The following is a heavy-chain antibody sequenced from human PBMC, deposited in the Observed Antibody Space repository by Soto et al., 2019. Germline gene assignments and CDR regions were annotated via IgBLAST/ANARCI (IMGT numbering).Heavy chain of an antibody. CDR2: IFSSGST. Sequence: SETLSLTCTVSGGSINTFYWSWVRQPAGKGLEWIGRIFSSGSTSFNPSLESRVAMSVDTSKNHFSLNLSSVTAADTAVYYCAREGSYSAYNFAHGIQLWSFDFWGQGALVTVSS. CDR3: AREGSYSAYNFAHGIQLWSFDF. D-gene: IGHD5-12*01. CDR1: GGSINTFY. V-gene: IGHV4-4*07. J-gene: IGHJ4*02.